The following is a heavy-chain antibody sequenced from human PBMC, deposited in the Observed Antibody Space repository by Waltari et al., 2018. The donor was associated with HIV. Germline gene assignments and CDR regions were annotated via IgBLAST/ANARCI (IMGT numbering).Heavy chain of an antibody. J-gene: IGHJ4*02. D-gene: IGHD2-15*01. CDR2: LNSDGRSR. Sequence: VQLVESGGGSIKTGGSLRLSCTASGFSVSNHWMDWVRQGPGKGLVWVERLNSDGRSRNYADAVKGRFVSSRDNARNTVYLQLNSLRVEDTAMYFCARASHYIEFSTFDGDYYFDVWGRGTRVAVSS. CDR3: ARASHYIEFSTFDGDYYFDV. V-gene: IGHV3-74*01. CDR1: GFSVSNHW.